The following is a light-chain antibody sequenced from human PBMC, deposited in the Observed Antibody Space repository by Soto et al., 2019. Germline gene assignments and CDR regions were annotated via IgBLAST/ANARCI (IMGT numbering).Light chain of an antibody. J-gene: IGLJ1*01. V-gene: IGLV1-47*01. Sequence: QSVLTQPPSASGTPGQRVTISCSGSSSNIGSNYVYWYRQLPGTAPKLLLYKNSQRPSGVPDRFSGSKSGTSASLAISGLRSEDEADYYCAAWDDSLNGFYVFGTGTKVTVL. CDR3: AAWDDSLNGFYV. CDR1: SSNIGSNY. CDR2: KNS.